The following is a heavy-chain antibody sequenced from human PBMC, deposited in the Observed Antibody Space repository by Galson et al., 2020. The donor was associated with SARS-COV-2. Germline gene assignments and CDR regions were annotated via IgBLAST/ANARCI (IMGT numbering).Heavy chain of an antibody. CDR1: GYTFTSYD. J-gene: IGHJ5*02. Sequence: ASVKVSCKASGYTFTSYDINWVRQATGQGLEWMGWMNPNSGNTGHAQKLQGRVTMTRNTSISTAYMELSSLRSEDTAVYYCARVYPYGSGSYYWFERTDPWGQGTLVTVSS. D-gene: IGHD3-10*01. V-gene: IGHV1-8*01. CDR2: MNPNSGNT. CDR3: ARVYPYGSGSYYWFERTDP.